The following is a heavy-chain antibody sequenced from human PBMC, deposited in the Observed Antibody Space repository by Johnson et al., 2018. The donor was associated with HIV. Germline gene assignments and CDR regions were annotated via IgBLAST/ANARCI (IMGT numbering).Heavy chain of an antibody. Sequence: QVQLVESGGGVVQAGRSLRLSCAASGFTFSNYGMHWVRQAPGKGLEWVAVISYDGSNKYYADSVKGRFTMSRDNAKNTLYLQMNSLRAEDTAVYYCARDPICTGGVCYACDIWGQGTVVTVSS. J-gene: IGHJ3*02. CDR2: ISYDGSNK. D-gene: IGHD2-8*02. CDR1: GFTFSNYG. V-gene: IGHV3-30*03. CDR3: ARDPICTGGVCYACDI.